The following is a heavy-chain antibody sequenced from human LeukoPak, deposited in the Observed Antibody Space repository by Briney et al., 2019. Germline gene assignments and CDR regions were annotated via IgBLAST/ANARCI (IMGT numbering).Heavy chain of an antibody. CDR3: ARHIGYYDFWSGYPLPSDPGFDP. CDR2: IYYSGST. Sequence: SETLSLTCTVSGGSISSYYWSWIRQPPGKGLEWIGYIYYSGSTNYNPSLKSRVTISVDTSKNQFSLKLSSVTAADTAVYYCARHIGYYDFWSGYPLPSDPGFDPWGQGTLVTVSS. V-gene: IGHV4-59*08. J-gene: IGHJ5*02. D-gene: IGHD3-3*01. CDR1: GGSISSYY.